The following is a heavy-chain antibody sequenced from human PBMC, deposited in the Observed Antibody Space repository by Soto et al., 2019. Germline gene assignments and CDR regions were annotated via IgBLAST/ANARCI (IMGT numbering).Heavy chain of an antibody. J-gene: IGHJ4*02. V-gene: IGHV3-30*18. CDR1: VFTFRWFG. CDR3: AKGEVRGIIPSYFDY. CDR2: ISNDGSNE. Sequence: GGSLRLSCAGSVFTFRWFGMNCVRQAPGKGLEWVARISNDGSNEYYVDSVKGRFTISRDNSKNTLYLQMDSLRAEDTAVYYCAKGEVRGIIPSYFDYWGLGTLVTVSS. D-gene: IGHD3-10*01.